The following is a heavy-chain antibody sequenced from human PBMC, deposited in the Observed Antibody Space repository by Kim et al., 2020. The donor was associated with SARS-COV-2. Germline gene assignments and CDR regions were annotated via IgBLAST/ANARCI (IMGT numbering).Heavy chain of an antibody. Sequence: GGSLRLSCAASGFTFSSYAMSWVRQAPGKGLEWVSAISGSGGSTYYADSVKGRFTISRDNSKNTLYLQMNSLRAEDTAVYYCAKGGYSSYGGLNWFDPWGQGTLVTVSS. CDR2: ISGSGGST. J-gene: IGHJ5*02. D-gene: IGHD5-12*01. CDR3: AKGGYSSYGGLNWFDP. V-gene: IGHV3-23*01. CDR1: GFTFSSYA.